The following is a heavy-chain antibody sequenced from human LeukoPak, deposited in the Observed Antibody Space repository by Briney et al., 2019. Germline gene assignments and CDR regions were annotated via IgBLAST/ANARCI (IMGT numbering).Heavy chain of an antibody. V-gene: IGHV4-34*01. D-gene: IGHD2-2*02. Sequence: SETLSLTCAVYGGSFSGYYWSWIRQPPGKGLEWIGEINHSGSTNYNPSLKSRVTISVDTSKNQFSLKLSSVTAADTAVYYCARGRSRYCSSTSCYTEHNYYYYMDVWGKGTTVTVSS. CDR1: GGSFSGYY. CDR3: ARGRSRYCSSTSCYTEHNYYYYMDV. J-gene: IGHJ6*03. CDR2: INHSGST.